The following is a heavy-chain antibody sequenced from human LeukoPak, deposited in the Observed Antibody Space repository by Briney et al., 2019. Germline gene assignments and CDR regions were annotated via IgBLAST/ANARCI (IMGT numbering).Heavy chain of an antibody. CDR2: TYYRSKWYN. CDR1: GDSVSSNSAA. J-gene: IGHJ3*02. D-gene: IGHD1-1*01. CDR3: ARDRIGGYSPWGYAFDI. V-gene: IGHV6-1*01. Sequence: SQTLSLTCVISGDSVSSNSAAWNWIRQSPSRGLEWLGRTYYRSKWYNDYAVSVKSRITINPDTSKNQFSLQLNSVTPEDTAVYYCARDRIGGYSPWGYAFDIWGQGTMVTVSS.